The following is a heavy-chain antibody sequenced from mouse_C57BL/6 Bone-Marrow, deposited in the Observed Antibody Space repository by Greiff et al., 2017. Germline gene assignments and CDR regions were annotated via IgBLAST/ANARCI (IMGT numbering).Heavy chain of an antibody. Sequence: QVQLQQSGPELVKPGASVKISCKASGYAFSSSWMNWVKQRPGTGLEWIGRIYPGDGDTNYNGKFKGKATLTADKSSSTAYMQLSSLTSEDSAVYFCASRLRFAYWGQGTLVTVSA. CDR2: IYPGDGDT. CDR3: ASRLRFAY. CDR1: GYAFSSSW. D-gene: IGHD2-1*01. V-gene: IGHV1-82*01. J-gene: IGHJ3*01.